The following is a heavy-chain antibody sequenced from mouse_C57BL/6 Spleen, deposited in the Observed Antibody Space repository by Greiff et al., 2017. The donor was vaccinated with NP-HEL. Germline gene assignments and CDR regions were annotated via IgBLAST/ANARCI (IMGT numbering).Heavy chain of an antibody. Sequence: EVKLMESGEGLVKPGGSLKLSCAASGFTFSDYGMHWVRQAPEKGLEWVAYISSGSSTIYYADTVKGRFTISRDNAKNTLFLQMTSLRSEDTAMYYCARKKGGAMDYWGQGTSVTVSS. J-gene: IGHJ4*01. CDR1: GFTFSDYG. CDR2: ISSGSSTI. V-gene: IGHV5-17*01. CDR3: ARKKGGAMDY.